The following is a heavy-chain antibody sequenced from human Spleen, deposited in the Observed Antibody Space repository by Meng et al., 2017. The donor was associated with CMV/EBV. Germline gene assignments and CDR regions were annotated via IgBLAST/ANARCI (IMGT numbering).Heavy chain of an antibody. J-gene: IGHJ4*02. CDR3: AKDRLAYYGGIDY. CDR1: GFTFRSYG. D-gene: IGHD2-21*01. V-gene: IGHV3-30*02. Sequence: GESLKISCAASGFTFRSYGIHWVRQAPGKGLEWVAFIQYDGNNKYYGDSVKGRFTISRDNSKNTLYLQMNSLRAEDTALYYCAKDRLAYYGGIDYWGQGTLVTVSS. CDR2: IQYDGNNK.